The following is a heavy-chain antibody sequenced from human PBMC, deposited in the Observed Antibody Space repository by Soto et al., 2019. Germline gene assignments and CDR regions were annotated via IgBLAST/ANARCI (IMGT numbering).Heavy chain of an antibody. V-gene: IGHV3-21*01. CDR3: ARDGAAANYYYYYGMDV. D-gene: IGHD6-13*01. CDR1: GFTFSSYS. Sequence: GSLRLSCAASGFTFSSYSMNWVRQAPGKGLEWVSSISSSSSYIYYADSVKGRFTISRDNAKNSLYLQMNSLRAEDTAVYYCARDGAAANYYYYYGMDVWGQGTTVTVSS. CDR2: ISSSSSYI. J-gene: IGHJ6*02.